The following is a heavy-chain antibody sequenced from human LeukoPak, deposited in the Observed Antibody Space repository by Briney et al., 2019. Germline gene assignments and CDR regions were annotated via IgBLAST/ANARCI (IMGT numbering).Heavy chain of an antibody. CDR3: AARDCGTTSCYAGLFDY. V-gene: IGHV3-53*01. CDR1: GLIVSNKY. J-gene: IGHJ4*02. CDR2: LYSDDST. Sequence: GGSLRLSCAASGLIVSNKYMRWVRQAPGKGLEWVSSLYSDDSTYYADSVKGRFTISRDSSKNTVYLQMNSLGAEDTAMYFCAARDCGTTSCYAGLFDYWGQGILVTVSS. D-gene: IGHD2-2*01.